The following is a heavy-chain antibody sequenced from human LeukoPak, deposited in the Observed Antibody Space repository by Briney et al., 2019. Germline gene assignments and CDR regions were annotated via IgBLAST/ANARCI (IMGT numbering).Heavy chain of an antibody. Sequence: GASVKVSGKASGGTFSSYAISWVRQAPGQGLEWMGGIIPIFGTANYAQKFQGRVTITADESTSTAYMELSSLRSEDTAVYYCARDPEGHYSSSWYGYYYYYGMDVWGQGTTVTVSS. CDR3: ARDPEGHYSSSWYGYYYYYGMDV. CDR1: GGTFSSYA. J-gene: IGHJ6*02. V-gene: IGHV1-69*01. D-gene: IGHD6-13*01. CDR2: IIPIFGTA.